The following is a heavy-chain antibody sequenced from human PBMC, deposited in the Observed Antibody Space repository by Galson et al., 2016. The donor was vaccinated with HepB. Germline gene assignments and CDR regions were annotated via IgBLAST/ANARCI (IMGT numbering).Heavy chain of an antibody. Sequence: SLRLSCAASGFTFRSYDMSWVRQSTGKGLEWVAAIGTLHDSFFPDSVQGRFSISRENVKNSLYLQLNRPRAGDTAVYYCARIARGSSYTLGYFDLWGRGTLVTVSS. CDR3: ARIARGSSYTLGYFDL. CDR1: GFTFRSYD. J-gene: IGHJ2*01. CDR2: IGTLHDS. D-gene: IGHD6-13*01. V-gene: IGHV3-13*04.